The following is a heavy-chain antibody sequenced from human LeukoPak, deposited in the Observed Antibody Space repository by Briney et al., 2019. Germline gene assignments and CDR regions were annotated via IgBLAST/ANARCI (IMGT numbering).Heavy chain of an antibody. CDR1: GGSVSSGNYY. CDR3: ARDPSGYFNY. V-gene: IGHV4-61*01. CDR2: IYYSGDT. J-gene: IGHJ4*02. Sequence: SETLSLTCTVSGGSVSSGNYYWSWIRQPPGKGLEWIGYIYYSGDTNYNPSLKGRITVSVDTSKNQVSLKLSSVTAADTAVYYCARDPSGYFNYWGQGTLVTVSS. D-gene: IGHD3-22*01.